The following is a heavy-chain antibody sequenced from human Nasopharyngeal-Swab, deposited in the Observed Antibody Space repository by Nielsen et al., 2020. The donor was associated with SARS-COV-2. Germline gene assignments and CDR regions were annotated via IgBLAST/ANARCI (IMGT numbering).Heavy chain of an antibody. J-gene: IGHJ4*02. Sequence: GESLKISCVASGFTFSSFWMHWVRQVPGKGLVWISRISGDGSSTSYADSVKGRLTISRDNAKNTLYLQINTLTGEDTAVYHCARGSGPHGSWDYWGQGTLVTASS. D-gene: IGHD1-26*01. CDR1: GFTFSSFW. V-gene: IGHV3-74*01. CDR2: ISGDGSST. CDR3: ARGSGPHGSWDY.